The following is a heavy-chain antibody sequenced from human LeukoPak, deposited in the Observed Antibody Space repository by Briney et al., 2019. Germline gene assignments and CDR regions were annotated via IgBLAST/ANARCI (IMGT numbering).Heavy chain of an antibody. CDR1: GFTFSSYW. CDR3: ARAIGYSSGWPKGYYYYGMDV. CDR2: IKQDGSEK. J-gene: IGHJ6*02. Sequence: PGGSLRLSCAASGFTFSSYWMSWVRQAPGKGLEWVANIKQDGSEKYYVDSVKGRFTISRDNAKNSLYLQMNSLRAEDTAVYYCARAIGYSSGWPKGYYYYGMDVWGQGTTVTVSS. V-gene: IGHV3-7*01. D-gene: IGHD6-19*01.